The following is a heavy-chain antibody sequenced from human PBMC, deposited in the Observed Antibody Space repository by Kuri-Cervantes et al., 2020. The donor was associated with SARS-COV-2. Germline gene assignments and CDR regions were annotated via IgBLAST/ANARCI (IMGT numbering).Heavy chain of an antibody. Sequence: GGSLRLSCVASGFDFEDYTMHWVRQPPGKGLEWISLISWDSVGRYYVDSVKGRFTISRDNAKNSLYLQMNSLRAEDTAVYYCARDGVGGYCSGGSCYEDDAFDIWGQGTMVTVSS. D-gene: IGHD2-15*01. J-gene: IGHJ3*02. CDR3: ARDGVGGYCSGGSCYEDDAFDI. V-gene: IGHV3-43*01. CDR1: GFDFEDYT. CDR2: ISWDSVGR.